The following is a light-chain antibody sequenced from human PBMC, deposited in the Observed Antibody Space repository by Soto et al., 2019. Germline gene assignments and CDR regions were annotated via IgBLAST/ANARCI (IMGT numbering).Light chain of an antibody. CDR2: GAS. CDR1: QSVSSSY. V-gene: IGKV3-20*01. CDR3: QQYGSSPFT. Sequence: EIVLTQSPGTLSLSPGERATLSCRASQSVSSSYLAWYQQKPGQAPRLLIYGASTRATGSPDRFSGGGSGTDFPLTISRLEPEDFAVYYCQQYGSSPFTFGPGTKVDIK. J-gene: IGKJ3*01.